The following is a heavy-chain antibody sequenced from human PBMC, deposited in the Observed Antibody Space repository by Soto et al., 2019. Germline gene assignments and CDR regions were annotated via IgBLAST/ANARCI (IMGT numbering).Heavy chain of an antibody. V-gene: IGHV4-30-4*01. Sequence: SETLSLTCTVSGGSISSGDYYWSWIRQPPGKGLEWIGYIYYSGSTYYNPSLKSRVTISVDTSKNQFSLKLSSVTAADTAVYYCARTIFGVVIVEYWGQGTLVTVSS. J-gene: IGHJ4*02. CDR1: GGSISSGDYY. CDR2: IYYSGST. CDR3: ARTIFGVVIVEY. D-gene: IGHD3-3*01.